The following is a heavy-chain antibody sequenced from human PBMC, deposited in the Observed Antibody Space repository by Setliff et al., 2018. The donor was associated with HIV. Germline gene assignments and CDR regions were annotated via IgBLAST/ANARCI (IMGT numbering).Heavy chain of an antibody. CDR3: ARRTSFTGGAVAGHFDN. Sequence: SETLSLTCDVYAGSLSGYYWSWIRQSPGKGLEWIGEINDSGNTNYNPSLKSRVTISVDTSKNHFSLRLSSVTAADTTIYYCARRTSFTGGAVAGHFDNWGQGTPVTVSS. CDR2: INDSGNT. J-gene: IGHJ4*02. D-gene: IGHD6-19*01. V-gene: IGHV4-34*01. CDR1: AGSLSGYY.